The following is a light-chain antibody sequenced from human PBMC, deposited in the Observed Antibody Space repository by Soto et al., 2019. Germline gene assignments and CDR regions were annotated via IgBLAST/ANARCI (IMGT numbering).Light chain of an antibody. CDR2: DAS. V-gene: IGKV1-5*01. J-gene: IGKJ1*01. CDR3: QQDNIYQGT. CDR1: QSISSW. Sequence: IHMTQPPSTLSASVGDRVTISCRSSQSISSWLAWYQQKPGKAPKLLIYDASSLESGVPSRFSGSGSGTEFTLTISSLQPDDFATYYCQQDNIYQGTFGQGTKVDI.